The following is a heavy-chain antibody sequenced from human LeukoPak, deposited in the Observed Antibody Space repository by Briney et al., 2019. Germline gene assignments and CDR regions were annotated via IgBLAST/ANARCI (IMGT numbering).Heavy chain of an antibody. J-gene: IGHJ4*02. CDR2: IYYRGST. CDR3: ARGGDYGDLRYFDY. V-gene: IGHV4-59*01. Sequence: SETLSLTCTVSGGSINNYYWSWIRQPPGKGLEWIGYIYYRGSTNYNPSLKSRVTFSVDTSKNQFSLKLNSLPGTAAAVYDCARGGDYGDLRYFDYWGQGTLVTVSS. CDR1: GGSINNYY. D-gene: IGHD4-17*01.